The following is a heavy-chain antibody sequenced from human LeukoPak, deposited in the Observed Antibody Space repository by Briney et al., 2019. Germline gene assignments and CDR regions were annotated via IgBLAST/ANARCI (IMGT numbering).Heavy chain of an antibody. J-gene: IGHJ4*02. V-gene: IGHV3-30*04. CDR1: GFTFSSYA. D-gene: IGHD4-17*01. CDR2: ISYDGSNK. CDR3: AREGRDTVTDY. Sequence: GGSLRLSCAASGFTFSSYAMHWVRQAPGKGLEWVAVISYDGSNKYYADSVKGRFTISRDNSKNTLYLQMNSLRSDDTAVYYCAREGRDTVTDYWSQGTLVTVSS.